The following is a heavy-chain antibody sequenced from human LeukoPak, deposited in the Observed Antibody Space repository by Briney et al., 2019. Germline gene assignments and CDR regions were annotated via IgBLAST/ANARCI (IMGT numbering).Heavy chain of an antibody. CDR3: IKEHYTVTTFTFDY. D-gene: IGHD4-17*01. CDR1: GFTFRRYG. CDR2: ISGSGGGST. J-gene: IGHJ4*02. V-gene: IGHV3-23*01. Sequence: PGGSLRLSCAASGFTFRRYGMSWVRQAPGKGLEWVSAISGSGGGSTYYADSVKGRSTISRDNAKNTMYLQMNSLRVEDTAIYYCIKEHYTVTTFTFDYWGQGTLVTVSS.